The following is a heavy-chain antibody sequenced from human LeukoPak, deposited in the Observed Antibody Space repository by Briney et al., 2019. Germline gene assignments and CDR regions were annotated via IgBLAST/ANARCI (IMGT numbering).Heavy chain of an antibody. D-gene: IGHD3-3*01. CDR2: IYTSGST. V-gene: IGHV4-4*07. J-gene: IGHJ6*03. Sequence: PSETLSLTCTVSGGSISSYYWSWIRQPGGRGLEWIGRIYTSGSTNYNPCLKGRVPISVDKSKNQFSLKLSSVTAADTAVYYCASGPGVGYDFWSGTPSYYYYYMDVWGKGTTVTVSS. CDR3: ASGPGVGYDFWSGTPSYYYYYMDV. CDR1: GGSISSYY.